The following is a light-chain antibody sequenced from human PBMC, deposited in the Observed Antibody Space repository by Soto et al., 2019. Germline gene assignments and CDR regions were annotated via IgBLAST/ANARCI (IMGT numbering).Light chain of an antibody. J-gene: IGLJ3*02. V-gene: IGLV2-14*01. CDR2: EVN. CDR3: STNISRTSLRV. Sequence: QSALTQPASVSGSPGQSIAISCTGTSSDVGSYKYVSWYRQYPGKAPKLLIYEVNNRPSGVSNRFSGSKSGNTASLTISGLQVEDEGDYYCSTNISRTSLRVFGGGTQLTVL. CDR1: SSDVGSYKY.